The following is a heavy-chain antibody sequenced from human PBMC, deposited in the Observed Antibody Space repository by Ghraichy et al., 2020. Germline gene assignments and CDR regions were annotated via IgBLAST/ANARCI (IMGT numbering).Heavy chain of an antibody. D-gene: IGHD3-22*01. CDR1: GFTFSNAW. V-gene: IGHV3-15*01. Sequence: GGSLRLSCAASGFTFSNAWMSWVRQAPGKGLEWVGRIKSQTDGGTTDYAAPVKGRFTISRDDSKNTLYLQMNSLETEDTAVYYCTTFRMIVVGKWGADYWGQGTLVTVSS. J-gene: IGHJ4*02. CDR3: TTFRMIVVGKWGADY. CDR2: IKSQTDGGTT.